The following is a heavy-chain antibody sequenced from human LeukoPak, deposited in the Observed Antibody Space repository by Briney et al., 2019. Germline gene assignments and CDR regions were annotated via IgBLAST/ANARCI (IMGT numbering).Heavy chain of an antibody. CDR1: GGPISSSNW. CDR3: ARHGGYSGYDYRFDY. CDR2: IYYSGST. Sequence: SGTLSLTCAVSGGPISSSNWWSWVRQPPGKGLEWIGYIYYSGSTNYNPSLKSRVTISVDTSKNQFSLKLSSVTAADTAVYYCARHGGYSGYDYRFDYWGQGTLVTVSS. V-gene: IGHV4-4*02. D-gene: IGHD5-12*01. J-gene: IGHJ4*02.